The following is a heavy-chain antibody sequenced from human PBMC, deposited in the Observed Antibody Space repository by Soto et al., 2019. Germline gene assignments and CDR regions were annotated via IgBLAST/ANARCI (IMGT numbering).Heavy chain of an antibody. CDR2: IYYSGTT. CDR1: GASITTGGYY. J-gene: IGHJ4*02. D-gene: IGHD3-10*01. Sequence: SETLSLTCTVSGASITTGGYYWSWIRQHPGKGLEWIGYIYYSGTTSYNPSLKSRVTISVDTSKNQFSLKLTSVTAADTALYYCARRYGWLYFDYWGQGSLVTVSS. CDR3: ARRYGWLYFDY. V-gene: IGHV4-31*03.